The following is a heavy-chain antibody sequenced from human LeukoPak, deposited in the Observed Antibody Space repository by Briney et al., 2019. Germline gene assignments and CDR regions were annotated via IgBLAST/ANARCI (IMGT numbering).Heavy chain of an antibody. J-gene: IGHJ3*02. Sequence: PGRSLRLSCAASGFTFSSYAMHWVRQAPGKGLEWVAVISYDGSNKYYADSVKGRFTISRDNSKNTLYLQMNSLRAEDTAVYYCARDLLYYYDSSELGAFDIWGQGTMVTVSS. V-gene: IGHV3-30*04. CDR2: ISYDGSNK. D-gene: IGHD3-22*01. CDR1: GFTFSSYA. CDR3: ARDLLYYYDSSELGAFDI.